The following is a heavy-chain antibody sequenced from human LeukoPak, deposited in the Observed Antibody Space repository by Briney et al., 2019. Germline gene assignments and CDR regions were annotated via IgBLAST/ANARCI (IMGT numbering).Heavy chain of an antibody. CDR2: IIGSGGTI. J-gene: IGHJ3*02. D-gene: IGHD3-10*01. CDR1: GFTFSSYK. V-gene: IGHV3-48*01. CDR3: ARDRGYYGHRTGGAFDI. Sequence: GGSLRLSCAASGFTFSSYKMNWVAPVPGGGRDWVSYIIGSGGTIYYAASVKGRFTISKDNSTNSLYLQMTSPGAQATAVYDCARDRGYYGHRTGGAFDIWGQGTMVTVSS.